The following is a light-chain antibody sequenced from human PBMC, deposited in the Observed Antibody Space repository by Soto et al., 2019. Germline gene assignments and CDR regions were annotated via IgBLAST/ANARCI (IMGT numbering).Light chain of an antibody. CDR3: QQRSEWPIT. CDR2: AAS. CDR1: QDIRND. V-gene: IGKV1-6*01. J-gene: IGKJ5*01. Sequence: AIQMTQSPSFLSASVGDRVIITCRASQDIRNDLGWYQHKPGKAPKVLISAASNLQSGVPSRFSGSGSGTEFTLTINSLQPEDFAVYYCQQRSEWPITFGQGTRLEIK.